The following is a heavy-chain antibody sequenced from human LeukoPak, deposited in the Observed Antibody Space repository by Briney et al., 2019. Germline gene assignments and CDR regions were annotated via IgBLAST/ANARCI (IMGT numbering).Heavy chain of an antibody. D-gene: IGHD5-18*01. J-gene: IGHJ3*02. CDR1: GGSISSGGYS. CDR2: IYHSGST. CDR3: ARGGYSYGYSSAFDI. Sequence: SETLSLTCAVSGGSISSGGYSWSWIRQPPGKGLEWIGYIYHSGSTYYNPSLKSRVTISVDRSKNQFSLKLSSVTAADTAVYYCARGGYSYGYSSAFDIWGQGTMVTVSS. V-gene: IGHV4-30-2*01.